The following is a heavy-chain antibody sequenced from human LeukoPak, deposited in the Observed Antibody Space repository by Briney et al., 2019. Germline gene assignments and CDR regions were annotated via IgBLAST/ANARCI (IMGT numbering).Heavy chain of an antibody. CDR1: GGSISSSSYY. V-gene: IGHV4-39*01. D-gene: IGHD1-7*01. J-gene: IGHJ4*02. CDR2: IYHSGST. Sequence: SETLSLTCTVSGGSISSSSYYWGWIRQPPGKGLEWIGSIYHSGSTYYNPSLKSRVTISVDTSKNQFSLKLSSVTAADTAVYYCARQGYFLELFRFDYWGQGTLVTVSS. CDR3: ARQGYFLELFRFDY.